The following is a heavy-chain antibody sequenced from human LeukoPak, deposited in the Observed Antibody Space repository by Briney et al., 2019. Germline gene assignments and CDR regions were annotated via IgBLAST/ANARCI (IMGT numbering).Heavy chain of an antibody. V-gene: IGHV1-69*05. CDR1: GGTFSGYA. J-gene: IGHJ4*02. CDR2: IIPIFGSA. D-gene: IGHD2-2*01. CDR3: ARRYCSSTSCQLDY. Sequence: ASVKVSCKASGGTFSGYAINWVRQAPGQGLEWMGGIIPIFGSANYAQKFQGRVTITTDESTSTTYMEMSSLRSEDTAVYYCARRYCSSTSCQLDYWGQGTLVTVSS.